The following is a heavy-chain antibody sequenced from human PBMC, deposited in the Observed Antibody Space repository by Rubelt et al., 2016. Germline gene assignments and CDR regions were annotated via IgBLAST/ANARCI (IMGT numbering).Heavy chain of an antibody. CDR3: AREVSSGSYFDY. CDR2: INWNSGSI. CDR1: GFTFTTYR. J-gene: IGHJ4*02. D-gene: IGHD3-22*01. Sequence: EVQLVESGGGVVRPGGSLRPSCAASGFTFTTYRMNWVRQAPGKGLEWVSGINWNSGSIGYADSGKGRFIISRDNAKNSLYLQMNSLRAEDTAVYYCAREVSSGSYFDYWGQGALVTASS. V-gene: IGHV3-20*04.